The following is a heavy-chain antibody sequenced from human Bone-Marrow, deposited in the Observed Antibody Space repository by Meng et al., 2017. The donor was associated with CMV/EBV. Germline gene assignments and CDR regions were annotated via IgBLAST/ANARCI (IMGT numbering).Heavy chain of an antibody. CDR3: ARRYCSSSICPRGSYGMDV. J-gene: IGHJ6*02. Sequence: ESLKISCTVSGGSISSTSYYWGWIRQPPGKGLEWIGSIYSSGSTYFNPSLKSRVTISLDTSKNQFSLKLTSVTAADTAVYYCARRYCSSSICPRGSYGMDVWGQGTTVTVSS. CDR1: GGSISSTSYY. V-gene: IGHV4-39*07. D-gene: IGHD2-2*01. CDR2: IYSSGST.